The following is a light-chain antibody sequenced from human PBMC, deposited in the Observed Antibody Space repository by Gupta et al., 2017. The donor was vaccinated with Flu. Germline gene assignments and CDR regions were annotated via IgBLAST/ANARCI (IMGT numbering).Light chain of an antibody. CDR3: QQDYSTPIT. J-gene: IGKJ5*01. Sequence: IVMIHSPDCLSTSLGERATINCKSSQSVLYSSNNKNYLAWYQQKPGQPPKLLIYWVSTRESGVPDRFSGSGSGTDFTLTISSLQAEDVAVYYCQQDYSTPITFGQGTRLEIK. CDR2: WVS. V-gene: IGKV4-1*01. CDR1: QSVLYSSNNKNY.